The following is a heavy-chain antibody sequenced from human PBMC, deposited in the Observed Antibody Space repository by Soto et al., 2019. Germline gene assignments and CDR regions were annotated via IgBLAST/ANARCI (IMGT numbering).Heavy chain of an antibody. V-gene: IGHV4-59*08. D-gene: IGHD3-22*01. Sequence: SETLSLTCTVSGDSISTYYWSWIRQPPGKGLEWIGYIYYSGSTNYNPSLKSRVTISVGTSKNQFSLKLDSVTAADTAVYYCARVQPPYDSRFPTALGQGTLVTVSS. J-gene: IGHJ5*02. CDR3: ARVQPPYDSRFPTA. CDR1: GDSISTYY. CDR2: IYYSGST.